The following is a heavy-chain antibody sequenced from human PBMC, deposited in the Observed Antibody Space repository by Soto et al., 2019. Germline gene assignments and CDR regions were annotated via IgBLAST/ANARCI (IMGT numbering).Heavy chain of an antibody. V-gene: IGHV4-31*03. Sequence: QVQLQESGPGLVKPSQTLSLTCTVSGGSISSGGYYWSWIRRHPGKGLEWIGYIYYSGSTYYNPSLKSRVTISVDTSKNQFSLKLSSVTAADTALYYCARGAPGWYNAFDIWGQGTVLTVSS. CDR1: GGSISSGGYY. D-gene: IGHD6-19*01. CDR2: IYYSGST. CDR3: ARGAPGWYNAFDI. J-gene: IGHJ3*02.